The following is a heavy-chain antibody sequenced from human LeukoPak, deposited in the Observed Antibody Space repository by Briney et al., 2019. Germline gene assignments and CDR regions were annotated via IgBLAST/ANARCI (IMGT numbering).Heavy chain of an antibody. V-gene: IGHV1-24*01. CDR1: GYTLTELS. Sequence: GASVKVSCKVSGYTLTELSMHWVRQAPGKGLEWMGGFDPEDGETIYAQKFQGRVTMTEDTSTDTAYMELRSLRSDDTAVYYCARGDSSRGYYYMDVWGKGTTVTVSS. CDR3: ARGDSSRGYYYMDV. J-gene: IGHJ6*03. CDR2: FDPEDGET. D-gene: IGHD2-21*01.